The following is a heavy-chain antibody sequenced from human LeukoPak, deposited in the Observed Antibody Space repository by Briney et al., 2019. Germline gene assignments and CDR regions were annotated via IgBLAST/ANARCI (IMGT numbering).Heavy chain of an antibody. Sequence: ASVKVSCKSSGVTLSRFIITGGRQPPGQELEGMGGIISVFGTANYAQKFQGRVTITADESTRTAYMELTSLRSEDTAVYYCARRGRSSSLDVPWFDSWGQGTLVTVSS. D-gene: IGHD6-6*01. CDR1: GVTLSRFI. CDR3: ARRGRSSSLDVPWFDS. CDR2: IISVFGTA. J-gene: IGHJ5*01. V-gene: IGHV1-69*13.